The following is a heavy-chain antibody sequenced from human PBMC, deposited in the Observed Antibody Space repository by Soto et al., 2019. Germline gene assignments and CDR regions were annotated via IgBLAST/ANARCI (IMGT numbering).Heavy chain of an antibody. D-gene: IGHD5-18*01. CDR1: GFTFRNYA. CDR2: ISYDGSNT. Sequence: QVQLVESGGGVVQPGRSLRLSCAASGFTFRNYALHWVRQAPGKGLESVALISYDGSNTYYADSVKGRFAISRDSSRDTLSLQMNSLRAEDTAVYYCARDPLSEIQRGYFDYWGQGTLVTVSS. J-gene: IGHJ4*02. V-gene: IGHV3-30*09. CDR3: ARDPLSEIQRGYFDY.